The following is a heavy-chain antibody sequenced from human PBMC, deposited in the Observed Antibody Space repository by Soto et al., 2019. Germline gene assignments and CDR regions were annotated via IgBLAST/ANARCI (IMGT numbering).Heavy chain of an antibody. D-gene: IGHD6-13*01. CDR2: IKQDGSEK. CDR3: AREPGIAADGIDY. J-gene: IGHJ4*02. CDR1: GFTFSSYW. Sequence: GGSLRLSCAASGFTFSSYWMSWVRQAPGKGLEWVANIKQDGSEKYYVDSVKGRFTISRDNAKNSLYLQMNSLRAEDTAVYYCAREPGIAADGIDYWGQGTLVTVSS. V-gene: IGHV3-7*01.